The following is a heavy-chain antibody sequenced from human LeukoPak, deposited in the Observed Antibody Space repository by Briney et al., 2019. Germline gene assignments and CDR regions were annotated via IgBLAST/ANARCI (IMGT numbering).Heavy chain of an antibody. CDR3: ARGLYSGVHYYYDSSGYPSYFDY. CDR2: IYYSGST. J-gene: IGHJ4*02. V-gene: IGHV4-39*07. CDR1: GGSISSSSYY. Sequence: SETLSLTCTVSGGSISSSSYYWGWIRQPPGKGLEWIGSIYYSGSTYYNPSLKSRVTISVDTSKNQFSLKLSSVTAADTAVYYCARGLYSGVHYYYDSSGYPSYFDYWGQGTLVTVSS. D-gene: IGHD3-22*01.